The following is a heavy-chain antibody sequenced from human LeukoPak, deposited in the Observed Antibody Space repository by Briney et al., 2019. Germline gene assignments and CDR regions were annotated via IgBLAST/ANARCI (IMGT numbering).Heavy chain of an antibody. V-gene: IGHV4-59*01. J-gene: IGHJ4*02. CDR3: ARGATAWVHFDS. D-gene: IGHD1-26*01. Sequence: SETLSLTCTVSGGSISSSYWSWIRQPPGKGLEWIGYIYNSGSTSYIPSLKSRVTISLDTSKNQFSLRLSSVTAADTAVYYCARGATAWVHFDSWGQGTLVTVSS. CDR2: IYNSGST. CDR1: GGSISSSY.